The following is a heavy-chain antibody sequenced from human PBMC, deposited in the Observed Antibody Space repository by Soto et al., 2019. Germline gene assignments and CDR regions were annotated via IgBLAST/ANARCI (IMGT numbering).Heavy chain of an antibody. CDR1: GFSFNDYA. CDR2: ISWNSGTI. D-gene: IGHD4-17*01. Sequence: GGSLRLSCAASGFSFNDYAMHWVRQAPGKGLEWVSGISWNSGTIGYADSVKGRFTISRDNAKNSLYLQMNSLRAEDTALYYCAKELYGAVGNYYFHYCGQGTLVTVSS. J-gene: IGHJ4*02. V-gene: IGHV3-9*01. CDR3: AKELYGAVGNYYFHY.